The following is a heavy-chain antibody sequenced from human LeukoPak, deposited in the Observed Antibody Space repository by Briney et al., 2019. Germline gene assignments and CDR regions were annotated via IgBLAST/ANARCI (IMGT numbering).Heavy chain of an antibody. CDR1: GYTFTGYY. CDR2: INPNSGGT. CDR3: ARDPGGHYERSGWRNLDP. J-gene: IGHJ2*01. D-gene: IGHD3-22*01. Sequence: ASVKVSCKASGYTFTGYYMHWVRQAPGQGLEWMGRINPNSGGTNYAQKFQGRVTMTRDTSISTAYMELSRLRSDDTAVYYCARDPGGHYERSGWRNLDPWGRCNLVNGPS. V-gene: IGHV1-2*06.